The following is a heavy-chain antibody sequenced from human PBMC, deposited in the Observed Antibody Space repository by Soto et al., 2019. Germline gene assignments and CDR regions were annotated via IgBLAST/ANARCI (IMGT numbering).Heavy chain of an antibody. CDR2: IYTGNSDI. J-gene: IGHJ6*02. CDR3: ARHTGYCTSKVCKSDYGMCX. D-gene: IGHD2-2*03. V-gene: IGHV5-51*01. Sequence: GEALKISWKGSGYSFSNYWIGWVRQMPGKGLELMVIIYTGNSDIRYSPSFQGKVNISAYKSINNAYLQWRTLKASDTAVYYCARHTGYCTSKVCKSDYGMCXWGQGTTFTVS. CDR1: GYSFSNYW.